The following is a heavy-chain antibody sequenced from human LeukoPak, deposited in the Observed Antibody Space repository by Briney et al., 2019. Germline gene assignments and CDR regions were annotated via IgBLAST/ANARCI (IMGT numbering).Heavy chain of an antibody. CDR2: IYYSGSSGST. J-gene: IGHJ3*02. Sequence: PSETLSLTCTVSGGSISSSGYYWTWIRQPPGKGLEWIGYIYYSGSSGSTNYKPSLKSRVTISVDTSKNQFSLKLSSVTAADTAVYYCARGSSSSREAFDIWGQGTMVTVSS. D-gene: IGHD6-13*01. CDR1: GGSISSSGYY. CDR3: ARGSSSSREAFDI. V-gene: IGHV4-61*08.